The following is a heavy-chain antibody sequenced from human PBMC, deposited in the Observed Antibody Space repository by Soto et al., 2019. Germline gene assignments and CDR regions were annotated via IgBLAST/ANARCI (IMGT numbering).Heavy chain of an antibody. J-gene: IGHJ4*02. V-gene: IGHV1-69*04. D-gene: IGHD6-13*01. CDR1: GGTFSSYT. CDR2: IIPILGIA. Sequence: GASVKVSCKASGGTFSSYTISWVRQAPGQGLEWMGRIIPILGIANYAQKFQGRVTITADKSTSTAYMELSSLRSEDTAVYYCARDLGSSWSYFDYWGQGTLVTVSS. CDR3: ARDLGSSWSYFDY.